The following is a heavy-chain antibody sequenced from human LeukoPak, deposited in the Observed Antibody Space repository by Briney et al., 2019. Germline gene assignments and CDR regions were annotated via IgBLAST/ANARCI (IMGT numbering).Heavy chain of an antibody. J-gene: IGHJ3*02. Sequence: GGSLRLSCAASGFTFSSYSMSWVRQAPGKGLEWVSAISGSGGSTYYADSVKGRFTISRDNSKNTLYLQMNSLRAEDTAVYYCAKVLGQWLIQGLRAFDIWGQGTMVTVSS. V-gene: IGHV3-23*01. CDR3: AKVLGQWLIQGLRAFDI. CDR1: GFTFSSYS. D-gene: IGHD6-19*01. CDR2: ISGSGGST.